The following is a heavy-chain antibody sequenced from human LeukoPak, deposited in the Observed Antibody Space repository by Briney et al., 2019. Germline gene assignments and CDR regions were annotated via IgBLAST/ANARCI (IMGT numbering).Heavy chain of an antibody. CDR1: GFAFSGFA. CDR2: ISDSSSNR. V-gene: IGHV3-23*01. CDR3: ARGMVGSLWMYDF. D-gene: IGHD3/OR15-3a*01. J-gene: IGHJ4*02. Sequence: PGGSLRLPCAASGFAFSGFAMTWVRQAPGKGLEWVSSISDSSSNRYYADSVKGRFTISRDNSKNTLYVQMNSLRAEDTAVYFCARGMVGSLWMYDFWGQGTLVTVSS.